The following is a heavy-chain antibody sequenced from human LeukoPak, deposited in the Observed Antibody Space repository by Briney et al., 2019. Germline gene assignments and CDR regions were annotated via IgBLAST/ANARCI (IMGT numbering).Heavy chain of an antibody. CDR3: AKDRCSNGVGCYYYYMDV. CDR2: IQYDGSNA. J-gene: IGHJ6*03. Sequence: GGSLRLSCAASRFTFSSYGMHWVRQAPGKGLEWVAYIQYDGSNAQYADSVEGRFSISRDSSKNILSLQMNSLRAEDTAVYYCAKDRCSNGVGCYYYYMDVWGKGTTVTISS. D-gene: IGHD2-8*01. CDR1: RFTFSSYG. V-gene: IGHV3-30*02.